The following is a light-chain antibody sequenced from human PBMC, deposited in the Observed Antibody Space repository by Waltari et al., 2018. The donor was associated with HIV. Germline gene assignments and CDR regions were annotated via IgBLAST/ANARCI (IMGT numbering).Light chain of an antibody. CDR2: DAS. CDR3: QQRSNWPPIFT. V-gene: IGKV3-11*01. CDR1: QSVNSY. Sequence: EIVLTQSPATLSLSPGESATLSCRASQSVNSYLAWYQQKPGQAPRLLIYDASNRATGIPARFSGSGSGTDFTLTISSLEPEDFAVYYCQQRSNWPPIFTFGPGTKVDIK. J-gene: IGKJ3*01.